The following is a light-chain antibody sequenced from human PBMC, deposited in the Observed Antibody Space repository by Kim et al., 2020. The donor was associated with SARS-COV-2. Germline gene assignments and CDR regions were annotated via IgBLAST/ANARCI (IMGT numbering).Light chain of an antibody. CDR2: EVS. CDR1: SSYVGGYNY. CDR3: SSYAGSNNFVV. J-gene: IGLJ2*01. V-gene: IGLV2-8*01. Sequence: QSVSISCTETSSYVGGYNYVSWYQQHPCEAPKFMIYEVSNLPSGVPDRFSGSKSGNTASLTVSGLQAEDEADYFCSSYAGSNNFVVFGGGTQLTVL.